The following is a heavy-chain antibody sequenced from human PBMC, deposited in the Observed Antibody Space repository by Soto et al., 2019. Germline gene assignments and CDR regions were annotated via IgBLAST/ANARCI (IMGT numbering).Heavy chain of an antibody. J-gene: IGHJ4*02. D-gene: IGHD1-26*01. CDR2: INNGGT. CDR1: GFTFNNYA. CDR3: ARDPGGSFDY. V-gene: IGHV3-23*01. Sequence: EVPLLESGGDLVQPGGSLRLSCATSGFTFNNYAMSWVRHSPGKGLEWVSTINNGGTHYVDSVKGRFTVSRDNSKNTLYLQLNDLRVEDTALYYCARDPGGSFDYWGQGTLVTVSS.